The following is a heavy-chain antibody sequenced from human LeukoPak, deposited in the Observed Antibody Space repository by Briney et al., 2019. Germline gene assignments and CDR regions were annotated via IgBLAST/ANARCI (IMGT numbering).Heavy chain of an antibody. Sequence: ASVKVSCKASGYTFTGYYMHWVRQAPGQGLEWMGWINPNSGGTNYAQKFQGRVTMTRDTSISTAYMELSRLRSDDTAVYYCASDKSGGALYYYYYGMDVWGQGTTVTVSS. CDR2: INPNSGGT. J-gene: IGHJ6*02. CDR1: GYTFTGYY. V-gene: IGHV1-2*02. CDR3: ASDKSGGALYYYYYGMDV. D-gene: IGHD3-10*01.